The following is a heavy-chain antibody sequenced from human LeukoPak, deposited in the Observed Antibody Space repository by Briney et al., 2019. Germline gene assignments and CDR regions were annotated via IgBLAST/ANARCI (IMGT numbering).Heavy chain of an antibody. V-gene: IGHV3-48*03. Sequence: GGSLRLSCAASGFTFSSYEMNWVRQAPGKGLEWVSYISSSGSTIYYADSVKGRFTISRDNAKNSLYLQRNSLRAEDTAVYYCVRAYHSSGWYRIDYWGQGTLVTVSS. CDR3: VRAYHSSGWYRIDY. J-gene: IGHJ4*02. D-gene: IGHD6-19*01. CDR1: GFTFSSYE. CDR2: ISSSGSTI.